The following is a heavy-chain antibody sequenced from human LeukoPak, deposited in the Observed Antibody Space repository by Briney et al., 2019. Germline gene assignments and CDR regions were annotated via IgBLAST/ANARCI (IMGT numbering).Heavy chain of an antibody. CDR2: ISSSSSYI. CDR3: AKDMGWFGEANDY. V-gene: IGHV3-21*01. D-gene: IGHD3-10*01. CDR1: GFTFSSYS. Sequence: PGGSLRLSCAASGFTFSSYSMNWVRQAPGKGLEWVSSISSSSSYIYYADSVKGRFTISRDNAKNSLYLQMNSLRAEDTAVYYCAKDMGWFGEANDYWGQGTLVTVSS. J-gene: IGHJ4*02.